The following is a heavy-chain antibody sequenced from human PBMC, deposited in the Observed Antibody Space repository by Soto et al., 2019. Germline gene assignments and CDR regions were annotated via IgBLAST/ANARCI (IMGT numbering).Heavy chain of an antibody. CDR1: GYTFTSYA. D-gene: IGHD6-19*01. Sequence: QVQLVQSGAEVKKPGASVKVSCKASGYTFTSYAMHWVRQAPGQRLEWMGWINAGNGNTKYSQKFQGRITFTXXTSASTAYMELSSLRSEDTAVYYCARVSGISVAEVWGQGTLVTVSS. J-gene: IGHJ4*02. CDR2: INAGNGNT. V-gene: IGHV1-3*01. CDR3: ARVSGISVAEV.